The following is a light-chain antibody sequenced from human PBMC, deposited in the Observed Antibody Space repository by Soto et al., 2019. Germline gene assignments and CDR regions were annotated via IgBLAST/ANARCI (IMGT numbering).Light chain of an antibody. Sequence: AIQLTQSPSSLSASVGDRVTITCRASQGISSYLAWYQQKPGKAPKLLIYAASTMQSGVPSRFSGSGSGTDFTLTISCLQSEDFATYYCQQYYSYPWTFGQGTKVDI. CDR3: QQYYSYPWT. V-gene: IGKV1-8*01. J-gene: IGKJ1*01. CDR1: QGISSY. CDR2: AAS.